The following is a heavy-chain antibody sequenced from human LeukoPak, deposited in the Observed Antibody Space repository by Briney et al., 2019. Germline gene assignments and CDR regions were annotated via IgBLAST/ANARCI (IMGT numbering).Heavy chain of an antibody. J-gene: IGHJ4*02. CDR2: INHSGST. CDR3: AKAVVAATGYYFDY. V-gene: IGHV4-34*01. D-gene: IGHD2-15*01. Sequence: PSETLSLTCAVYGGSFSGYYWSWIRQPPGKGLEWIGEINHSGSTNYNPSLKSRVTISVDTSKNQFSLKLSSVTAADTALYYCAKAVVAATGYYFDYWGQGTLVTVSS. CDR1: GGSFSGYY.